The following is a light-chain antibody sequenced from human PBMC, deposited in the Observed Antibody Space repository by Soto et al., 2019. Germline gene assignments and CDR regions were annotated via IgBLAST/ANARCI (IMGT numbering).Light chain of an antibody. CDR2: DVS. V-gene: IGLV2-8*01. Sequence: QAVVTQPPSASGSPGQSVTISCTGTSSDVGGYNYVSWYQQHPGKAPKLMIYDVSKRPSGVPDRFSGAKSGNTASLTVSGLQAEDEADYYCSSFAGGNNYVFGTGTKLTVL. CDR3: SSFAGGNNYV. CDR1: SSDVGGYNY. J-gene: IGLJ1*01.